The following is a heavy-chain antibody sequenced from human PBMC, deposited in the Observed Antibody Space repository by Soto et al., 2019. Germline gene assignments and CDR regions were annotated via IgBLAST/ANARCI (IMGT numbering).Heavy chain of an antibody. CDR1: GGSISSGGYY. Sequence: SETLSLTCTVSGGSISSGGYYWSWIRQHPGKGLEWIGYTFYSGATYYNPSLKSRTIISVDTSKNQFSLTLTSLTAADTAVYYCARVQPYDYGANTGWLDPWGQGTLVTVS. CDR2: TFYSGAT. CDR3: ARVQPYDYGANTGWLDP. V-gene: IGHV4-31*03. J-gene: IGHJ5*02. D-gene: IGHD4-17*01.